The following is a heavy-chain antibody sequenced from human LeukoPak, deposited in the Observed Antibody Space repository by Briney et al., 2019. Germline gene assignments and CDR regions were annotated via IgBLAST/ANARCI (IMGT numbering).Heavy chain of an antibody. CDR3: ARAVRAPPPVDF. CDR2: INSDGSST. Sequence: GGSLTLSCTASGFSFSSYWMHWVRQAPGQGLVLVSRINSDGSSTTYGYSAKGLSSISRDNAENTLYLHMNRLRAEDTGVYYCARAVRAPPPVDFWGQGTLVTVSS. V-gene: IGHV3-74*01. CDR1: GFSFSSYW. J-gene: IGHJ4*02. D-gene: IGHD3-3*01.